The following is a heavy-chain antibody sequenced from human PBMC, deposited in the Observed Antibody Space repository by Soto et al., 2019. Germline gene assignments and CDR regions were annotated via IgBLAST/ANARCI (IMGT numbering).Heavy chain of an antibody. CDR3: ARHDDIPSYYYYGMDG. CDR1: GYSFTSYW. V-gene: IGHV5-10-1*01. Sequence: GESLKISCKGSGYSFTSYWISWVRQMPGKGLEWMGRIDPSDSYTNYSPSFQGHVTISADKSISTAYLQWSSLKASDTAMYYCARHDDIPSYYYYGMDGWGQGTTVTVSS. D-gene: IGHD3-9*01. J-gene: IGHJ6*02. CDR2: IDPSDSYT.